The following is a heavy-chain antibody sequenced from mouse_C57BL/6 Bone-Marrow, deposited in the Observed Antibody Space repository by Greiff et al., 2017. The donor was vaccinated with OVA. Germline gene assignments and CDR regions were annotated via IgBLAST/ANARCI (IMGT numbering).Heavy chain of an antibody. D-gene: IGHD2-4*01. CDR3: TRSRQGWFAY. V-gene: IGHV14-4*01. Sequence: VQLQQSGAELVRPGASVKLSCTASGFNIKDDYMHWVKQRPEQGLEWIGWIDPENGDTEYASKFQGKATITADTSSNTAYLQLSSLPSEDTAVYYCTRSRQGWFAYWGQGTLVTVSA. CDR1: GFNIKDDY. CDR2: IDPENGDT. J-gene: IGHJ3*01.